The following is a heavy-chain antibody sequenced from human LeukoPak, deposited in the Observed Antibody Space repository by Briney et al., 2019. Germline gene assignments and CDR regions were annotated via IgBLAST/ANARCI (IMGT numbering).Heavy chain of an antibody. V-gene: IGHV4-38-2*02. Sequence: SETLSLTCTVPGYSISSGYYWGWIRQPPGKGLEWIGSIYHGGSTYYNPSLKSRVTISVDTSKNQFSLKLSSVTAADTAVYYCARGSYDILTGYPYYFDYWGQGTLVTVSS. J-gene: IGHJ4*02. CDR2: IYHGGST. D-gene: IGHD3-9*01. CDR1: GYSISSGYY. CDR3: ARGSYDILTGYPYYFDY.